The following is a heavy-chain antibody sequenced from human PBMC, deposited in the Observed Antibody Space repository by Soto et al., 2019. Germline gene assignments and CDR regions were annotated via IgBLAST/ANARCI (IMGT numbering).Heavy chain of an antibody. Sequence: QVQLQESGPGLVKPSQTLSLPCTVSGDSVSGGDSYWSWIRQPPGKALEWIGYTSFSGYTSYTPSLKSRVTLSVDMSKSPVSLRLTSVTAADTAIYYWVIGSNPYHYATSGPGTFDKWGQGTLVSVSS. CDR2: TSFSGYT. J-gene: IGHJ4*02. D-gene: IGHD3-22*01. CDR3: VIGSNPYHYATSGPGTFDK. V-gene: IGHV4-30-4*01. CDR1: GDSVSGGDSY.